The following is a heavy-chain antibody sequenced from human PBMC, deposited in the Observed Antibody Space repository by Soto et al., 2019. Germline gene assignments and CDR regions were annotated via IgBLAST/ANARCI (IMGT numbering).Heavy chain of an antibody. CDR3: ARDLDGSGSYYTDY. V-gene: IGHV1-18*01. CDR2: ISAYNGNT. CDR1: GYTFTSYG. Sequence: GASVKVSCKASGYTFTSYGISWVRQAPGQGLEWMGWISAYNGNTNYAQHLQGRVTMTTDASTSTAYMEMRSLRSDDTVVHYCARDLDGSGSYYTDYWGPGTLVTVSS. D-gene: IGHD3-10*01. J-gene: IGHJ4*02.